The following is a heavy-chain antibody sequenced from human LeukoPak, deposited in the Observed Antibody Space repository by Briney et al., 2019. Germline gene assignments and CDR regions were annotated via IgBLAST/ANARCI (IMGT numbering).Heavy chain of an antibody. Sequence: PSETLSLTCAVYGGSFSGYYWSWIRQPPGKGLEWIGEINHSGSTNYNPSLKSRVTISVDTSKNQFSLKLSSVTAADTAVYYCARVGDFWSGYRDWGQGTLVTVSS. CDR1: GGSFSGYY. CDR3: ARVGDFWSGYRD. CDR2: INHSGST. D-gene: IGHD3-3*01. V-gene: IGHV4-34*01. J-gene: IGHJ4*02.